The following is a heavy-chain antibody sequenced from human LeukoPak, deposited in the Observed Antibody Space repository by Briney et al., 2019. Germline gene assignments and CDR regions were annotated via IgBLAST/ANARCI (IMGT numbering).Heavy chain of an antibody. D-gene: IGHD2-2*01. CDR1: GGSLSGYY. J-gene: IGHJ4*02. CDR3: ARERGVYCSSTSCYLFDY. CDR2: TNHIGST. Sequence: PSETLSLTCAVYGGSLSGYYWSWIRQPPRKGLEWIGATNHIGSTNYNPSLKSRVTISVDTSKNQFSLKLSSVTAADTAVYYCARERGVYCSSTSCYLFDYWGQGTLVTVYS. V-gene: IGHV4-34*01.